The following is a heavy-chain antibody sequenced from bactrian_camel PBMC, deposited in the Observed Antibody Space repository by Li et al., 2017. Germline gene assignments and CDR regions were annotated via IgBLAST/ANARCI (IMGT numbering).Heavy chain of an antibody. CDR1: NYKYNTAS. CDR3: MRDTPYWAFDY. CDR2: LNSGSGST. Sequence: QLVESGGGAVQAGGSLTLSCATSNYKYNTASIAWFRQAPGKEREGVARLNSGSGSTYYHDSVKGRFTISRDNTKNTVHLQMNSLKPEDAAMYYCMRDTPYWAFDYWGQGTQVTVS. D-gene: IGHD1*01. V-gene: IGHV3S25*01. J-gene: IGHJ6*01.